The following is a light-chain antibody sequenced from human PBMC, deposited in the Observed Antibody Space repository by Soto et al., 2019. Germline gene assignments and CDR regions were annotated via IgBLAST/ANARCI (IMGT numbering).Light chain of an antibody. CDR2: DVS. Sequence: QSALTQPASVSGSPGQSIAISCTGTSSDVGAYNYVSWYQQHPGKAPKLMIYDVSNRPSGVSDRFSGSKSGNTASLTISGXXXXXXXXYYCSSYTSSSTYVFGTGTKVTVL. V-gene: IGLV2-14*01. CDR3: SSYTSSSTYV. CDR1: SSDVGAYNY. J-gene: IGLJ1*01.